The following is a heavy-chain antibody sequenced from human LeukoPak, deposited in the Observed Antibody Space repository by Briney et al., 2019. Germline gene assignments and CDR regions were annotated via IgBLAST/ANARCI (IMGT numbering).Heavy chain of an antibody. V-gene: IGHV3-21*01. CDR3: ASIWVTVTNYYYGMDV. D-gene: IGHD4-17*01. CDR2: ISSSSGYI. Sequence: GGSLRLSCAASGFTFSSYSMNWVRQAPGKGLEWVSSISSSSGYIYYADSVKGRFTISRDNAKNSLYLQMNSLRAEDTAVYYCASIWVTVTNYYYGMDVWGQGTTVTVSS. CDR1: GFTFSSYS. J-gene: IGHJ6*02.